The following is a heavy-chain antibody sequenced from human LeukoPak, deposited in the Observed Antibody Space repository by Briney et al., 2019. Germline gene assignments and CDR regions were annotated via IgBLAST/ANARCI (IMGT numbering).Heavy chain of an antibody. Sequence: SETLSLTCTVSGGSISSGSYYWSWIRQPAGKGLEWIGRIYTSGSTNYNPSLKSRVTISVDTSKNQFSLKLSSVTAADTAVYYCARHGGEYSGYDGSIYYYYMDVWGKGTTVTISS. CDR3: ARHGGEYSGYDGSIYYYYMDV. V-gene: IGHV4-61*02. D-gene: IGHD5-12*01. CDR2: IYTSGST. CDR1: GGSISSGSYY. J-gene: IGHJ6*03.